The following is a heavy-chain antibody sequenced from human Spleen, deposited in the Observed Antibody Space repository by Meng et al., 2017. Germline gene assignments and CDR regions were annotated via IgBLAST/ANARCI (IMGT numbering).Heavy chain of an antibody. Sequence: QGHLPSSGPCLLTPSQPLSLSCPVSAGSILSGCSSWIWLRHHPGKVLELIGYIYYSGSTYYNQSLKSLVTISLDTSKNQFSLKLRSVTAADTAFYYCAGRKDLGNWFDPWGQGTLVTVSS. CDR3: AGRKDLGNWFDP. J-gene: IGHJ5*02. D-gene: IGHD3-16*01. V-gene: IGHV4-31*01. CDR1: AGSILSGCSS. CDR2: IYYSGST.